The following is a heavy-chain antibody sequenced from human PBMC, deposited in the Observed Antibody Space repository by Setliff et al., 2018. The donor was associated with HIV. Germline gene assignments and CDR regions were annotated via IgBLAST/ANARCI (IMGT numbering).Heavy chain of an antibody. V-gene: IGHV1-2*02. CDR3: ARGPKLIIPTSNWFDS. D-gene: IGHD3-3*01. CDR2: INSNSGGT. Sequence: ASVKVSCKASGYTFTGYYINWMRQAPGQGLEWMGWINSNSGGTNYAQRFQGRVTVTIDTSATTAYMEVRSLTPDDTAVYYCARGPKLIIPTSNWFDSWGQGTPVTVSS. J-gene: IGHJ5*01. CDR1: GYTFTGYY.